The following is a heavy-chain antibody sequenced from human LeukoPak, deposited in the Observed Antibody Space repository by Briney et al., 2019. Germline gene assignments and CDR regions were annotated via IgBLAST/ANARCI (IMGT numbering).Heavy chain of an antibody. Sequence: GGSLRLSCAASGFTFSSFAMHWVRQAPGKGLEYVSAISTNGGSTYYADSVKGRFTISRDNSKNTLYLQVDSLRAEDMAVYYWARGGGGFGYHYYYMDVWGKGTTVTVPS. V-gene: IGHV3-64*02. CDR1: GFTFSSFA. CDR3: ARGGGGFGYHYYYMDV. D-gene: IGHD3-16*01. CDR2: ISTNGGST. J-gene: IGHJ6*03.